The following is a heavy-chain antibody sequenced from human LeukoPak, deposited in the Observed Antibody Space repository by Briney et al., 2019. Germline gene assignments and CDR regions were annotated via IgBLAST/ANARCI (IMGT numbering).Heavy chain of an antibody. D-gene: IGHD2-8*01. CDR2: ISSSGSSI. J-gene: IGHJ4*02. V-gene: IGHV3-11*04. CDR1: EFTFSDYY. CDR3: ARGQNGCDY. Sequence: KSGGSLRLSCAASEFTFSDYYMSWIRQAPGKGLEWVSYISSSGSSIYYADSVKGRITISRDNAKNSLYLQMNSLRGEDTGVYYCARGQNGCDYWGQGTLVTVSS.